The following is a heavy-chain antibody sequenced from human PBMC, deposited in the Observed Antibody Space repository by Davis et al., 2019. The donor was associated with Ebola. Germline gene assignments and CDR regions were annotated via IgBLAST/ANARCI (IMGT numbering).Heavy chain of an antibody. CDR3: AKDKVTTASFDY. J-gene: IGHJ4*02. D-gene: IGHD4-17*01. CDR1: GFTFSSYG. CDR2: IRYDGSNK. V-gene: IGHV3-30*02. Sequence: GSLRLSCAASGFTFSSYGMHWVRQAPGKGLEWVAFIRYDGSNKYYADSVKGRFTISRDNSKNTLYLQMNSLRAEDTAVYYCAKDKVTTASFDYWGQGTLVTVSS.